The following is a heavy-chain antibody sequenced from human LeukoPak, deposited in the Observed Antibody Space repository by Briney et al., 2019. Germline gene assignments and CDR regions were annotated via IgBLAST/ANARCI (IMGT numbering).Heavy chain of an antibody. CDR2: IRYDGSDK. J-gene: IGHJ4*02. CDR1: GFTFSTYG. V-gene: IGHV3-30*02. Sequence: PGGSLRLSCAASGFTFSTYGMHWVRQAPGKGLEWVAFIRYDGSDKYYTHYVKGRFTISRDNYKNTLYLQMNSLRAEDTAVYYCAKDYASGSYLNRFEYWGQGTLVTVSS. D-gene: IGHD3-10*01. CDR3: AKDYASGSYLNRFEY.